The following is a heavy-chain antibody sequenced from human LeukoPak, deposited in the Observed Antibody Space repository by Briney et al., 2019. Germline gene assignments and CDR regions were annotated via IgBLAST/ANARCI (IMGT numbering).Heavy chain of an antibody. CDR2: INPSGGST. CDR1: GYTFSSYY. V-gene: IGHV1-46*01. J-gene: IGHJ4*02. D-gene: IGHD2-2*01. CDR3: ARDRYCSSTSCLYYFDY. Sequence: VASVKVSCKASGYTFSSYYMHWVRQAPGQGLEWMGIINPSGGSTSYAQKFQGRVTMTRDTSTSTVYMELSSLRSEDTAVHYCARDRYCSSTSCLYYFDYWGQGTLVTVSS.